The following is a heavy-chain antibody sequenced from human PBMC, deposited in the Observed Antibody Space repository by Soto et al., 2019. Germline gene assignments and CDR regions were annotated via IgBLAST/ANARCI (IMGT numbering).Heavy chain of an antibody. Sequence: PGGSLRLSCAASGFTFSSYAMSWVRQAPGKGLEWVSAISGSGGSTYYADSVKGRFTISRDNSKNTLYLQMNSLRAEDTAVYYCAKGPESLGEYFQHWGQCTLVTVSS. CDR2: ISGSGGST. CDR1: GFTFSSYA. V-gene: IGHV3-23*01. CDR3: AKGPESLGEYFQH. J-gene: IGHJ1*01. D-gene: IGHD3-16*01.